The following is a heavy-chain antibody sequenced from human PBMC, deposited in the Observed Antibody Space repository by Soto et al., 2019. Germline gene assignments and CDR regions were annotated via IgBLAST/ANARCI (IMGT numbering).Heavy chain of an antibody. D-gene: IGHD3-9*01. CDR2: MYYTGST. V-gene: IGHV4-59*01. J-gene: IGHJ6*02. CDR3: KRLSACYYISIGYFIDGVDV. CDR1: GGSISSYY. Sequence: SENLSLTCNVSGGSISSYYWSWIRQVPGKGLERIGYMYYTGSTHFNPSLKSRVSISLDTSKTQFSLTLSSVIAADTAVKYCKRLSACYYISIGYFIDGVDVWGQGATVTVSS.